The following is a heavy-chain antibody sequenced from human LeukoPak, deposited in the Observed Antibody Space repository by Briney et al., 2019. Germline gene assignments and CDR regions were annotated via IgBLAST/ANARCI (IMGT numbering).Heavy chain of an antibody. CDR2: ISPTGAGT. Sequence: PGGSLRLSCAASGFTFNGYAMSWVRQAPGKGLEWVSTISPTGAGTYYADSVKGLFTISRDNSKNTLYLEMNSLRAEDTAVYYCARSFYDILIGYYQYFDYWGQGTLVTVSS. D-gene: IGHD3-9*01. CDR1: GFTFNGYA. CDR3: ARSFYDILIGYYQYFDY. V-gene: IGHV3-23*01. J-gene: IGHJ4*02.